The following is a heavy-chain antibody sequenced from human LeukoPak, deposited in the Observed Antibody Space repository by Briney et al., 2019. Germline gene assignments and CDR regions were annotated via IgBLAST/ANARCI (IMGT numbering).Heavy chain of an antibody. Sequence: PGGSLRLSCAASGFTFSSYSMNWVRQAPGKGLEWVSSISTSSSYIYYADSVKGRFTISRDNAKKSVNLQMNSLRAEDTAVYYCARGTLNIPGEQGAFDYWGQGTLVTVSS. D-gene: IGHD1-14*01. J-gene: IGHJ4*02. CDR1: GFTFSSYS. CDR2: ISTSSSYI. CDR3: ARGTLNIPGEQGAFDY. V-gene: IGHV3-21*01.